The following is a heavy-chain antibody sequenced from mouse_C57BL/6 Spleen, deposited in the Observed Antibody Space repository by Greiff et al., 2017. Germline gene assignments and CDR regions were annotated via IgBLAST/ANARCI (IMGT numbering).Heavy chain of an antibody. CDR1: GYTFTSYW. D-gene: IGHD1-2*01. CDR3: ARYGPYTDAMDY. Sequence: QVQLQQPGAELVKPGASVKLSCKASGYTFTSYWMHWVKQRPGQGLEWIGMIHPNSGSTNYNEKFKSKATLTVDKSSSTAYMQLSSPTSEDSAVYYCARYGPYTDAMDYWGQGTSVTVSS. J-gene: IGHJ4*01. V-gene: IGHV1-64*01. CDR2: IHPNSGST.